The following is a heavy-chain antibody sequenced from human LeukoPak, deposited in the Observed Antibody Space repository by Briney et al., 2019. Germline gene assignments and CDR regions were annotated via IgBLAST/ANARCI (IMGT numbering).Heavy chain of an antibody. CDR3: ARDQYYYDRSGYYAFDI. CDR2: INHSGST. CDR1: GGSISSSNW. D-gene: IGHD3-22*01. Sequence: SGTLSLTCAVSGGSISSSNWWSWVRQPPGKGLEWIGEINHSGSTNYNPSLKSRVTILVDTSKNQFSLKLSSVTAADTAVYYCARDQYYYDRSGYYAFDIWGQGTMVTVSS. J-gene: IGHJ3*02. V-gene: IGHV4-4*02.